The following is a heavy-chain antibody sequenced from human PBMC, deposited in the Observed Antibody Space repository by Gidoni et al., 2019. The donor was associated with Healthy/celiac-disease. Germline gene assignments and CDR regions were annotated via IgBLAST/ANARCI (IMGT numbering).Heavy chain of an antibody. Sequence: QVQLQQWGAGLLKPSAALTLPCAVYGGSFSGYYWSWIRQPPGKGLEWLGEINHSGGTTYNPSLKSRVTISVDASTNQFSLKLSSVTAASTAVYYCASRGDYWGQGTLVTVSS. CDR1: GGSFSGYY. J-gene: IGHJ4*02. CDR2: INHSGGT. CDR3: ASRGDY. V-gene: IGHV4-34*01.